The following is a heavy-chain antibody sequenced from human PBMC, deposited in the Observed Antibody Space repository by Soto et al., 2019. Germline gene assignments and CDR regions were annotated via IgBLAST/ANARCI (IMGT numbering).Heavy chain of an antibody. CDR3: ARFVSDPKQWLAPREGY. CDR1: GYTFTSYA. Sequence: GASVKVSCKASGYTFTSYAMHWVRQAPGQRLEWMGWINAGNGNTKYSQKFQGRVTITRDTSASTAYMELSSLRSEDTAVYYCARFVSDPKQWLAPREGYWGQGTLVTVSS. CDR2: INAGNGNT. V-gene: IGHV1-3*01. J-gene: IGHJ4*02. D-gene: IGHD6-19*01.